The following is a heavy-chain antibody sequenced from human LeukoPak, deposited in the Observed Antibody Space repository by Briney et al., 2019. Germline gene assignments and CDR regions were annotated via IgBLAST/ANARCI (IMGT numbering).Heavy chain of an antibody. J-gene: IGHJ6*02. Sequence: SETLSLTCAVSDDSISSGGYSWSWIRQPPGKGLEWNGYIYHSGSTYYNPSLKSRVTISVDRSKNQFSLKLSSVTAADTAVYYCARVDPSHYYGMDVWGQGTTVTVSS. CDR1: DDSISSGGYS. CDR3: ARVDPSHYYGMDV. V-gene: IGHV4-30-2*01. CDR2: IYHSGST. D-gene: IGHD2-2*01.